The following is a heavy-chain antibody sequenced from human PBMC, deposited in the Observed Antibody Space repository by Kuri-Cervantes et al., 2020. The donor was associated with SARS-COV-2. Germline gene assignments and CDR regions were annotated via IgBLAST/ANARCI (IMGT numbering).Heavy chain of an antibody. CDR3: ARSDFWSGYYTLVFDY. CDR2: IYYSGST. J-gene: IGHJ4*02. V-gene: IGHV4-39*01. CDR1: GGSISSSSYY. Sequence: ESLKISCTVSGGSISSSSYYWGWIRQPPGKGLEWIGSIYYSGSTYYNPSLKSRVTISVDTSKNQFSLKLSSVTAADTAVYYCARSDFWSGYYTLVFDYWGQGTLVTVSS. D-gene: IGHD3-3*01.